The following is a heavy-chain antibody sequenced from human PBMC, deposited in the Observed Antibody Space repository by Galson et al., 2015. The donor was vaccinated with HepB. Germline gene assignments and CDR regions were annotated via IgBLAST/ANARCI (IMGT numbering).Heavy chain of an antibody. CDR1: GYTFTSYA. V-gene: IGHV1-3*01. CDR3: SRSRVFVVPAALRGWFDT. D-gene: IGHD2-2*01. CDR2: INAGNGNT. Sequence: SVKVSCKASGYTFTSYAMHWVRQAPGKRLEWMGWINAGNGNTKYSQKFQGRVTITSDTSASTAYMELSSLRSEDTAVYYCSRSRVFVVPAALRGWFDTWCQGTLVTVSS. J-gene: IGHJ5*02.